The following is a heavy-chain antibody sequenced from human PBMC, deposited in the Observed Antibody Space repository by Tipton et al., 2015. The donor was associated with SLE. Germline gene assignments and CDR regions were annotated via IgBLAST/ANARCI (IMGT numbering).Heavy chain of an antibody. CDR3: AREGCSSTSCYGYYYMDV. D-gene: IGHD2-2*01. Sequence: TLSLTCTVSGGSISSGDYSWHWVRQPPGKGLEWIGYIYYSGSTYYNPSLKSRVTISVDTSKNQFSLKLSSVTAADTAVYYCAREGCSSTSCYGYYYMDVWGKGTTVTVSS. CDR2: IYYSGST. CDR1: GGSISSGDYS. J-gene: IGHJ6*03. V-gene: IGHV4-31*03.